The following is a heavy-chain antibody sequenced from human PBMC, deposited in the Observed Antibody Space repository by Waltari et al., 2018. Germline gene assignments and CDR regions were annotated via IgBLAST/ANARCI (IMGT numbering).Heavy chain of an antibody. D-gene: IGHD6-13*01. V-gene: IGHV3-74*01. J-gene: IGHJ4*02. Sequence: EVQLVESGGGLVPPGGSLKLSCVASGFIFICYVMDWVRQAPGKGLVGVSRINYDGSSTTYADSVKGRFTISRDNAKNTLYLHMSSLRAEDTAVYYCIRENIAAAGLESWGQGTLVTVSS. CDR2: INYDGSST. CDR3: IRENIAAAGLES. CDR1: GFIFICYV.